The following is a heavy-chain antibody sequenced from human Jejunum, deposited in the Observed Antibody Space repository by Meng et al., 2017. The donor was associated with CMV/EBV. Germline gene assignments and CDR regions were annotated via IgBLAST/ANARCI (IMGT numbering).Heavy chain of an antibody. CDR2: FVNNVDT. J-gene: IGHJ4*02. CDR3: ARGTPGRSYSDY. CDR1: GYTFASYG. Sequence: QGLLVVSWPWVKKCGPSVRVSCEASGYTFASYGISWLRQAPGQGLEWMGWFVNNVDTYSAQKFQGRVTMTTDTHTSTAFMELRSLRSDDTAVYYCARGTPGRSYSDYWGQGTLVTVSS. V-gene: IGHV1-18*01. D-gene: IGHD3-10*01.